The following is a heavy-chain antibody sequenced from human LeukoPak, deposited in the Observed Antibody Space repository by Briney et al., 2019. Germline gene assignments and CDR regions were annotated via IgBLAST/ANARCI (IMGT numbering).Heavy chain of an antibody. CDR2: ISDSGGNT. D-gene: IGHD3-10*01. Sequence: GGSLRLSCAVSGITLSNYGMSWVRQAPGKGLEWVAGISDSGGNTKYADSVKGRFTISRDNPKNTLYLQMNSLRAEDTAVYYCAKNYYGSGSYYFHYWGQGTLVTVSS. CDR1: GITLSNYG. CDR3: AKNYYGSGSYYFHY. J-gene: IGHJ4*02. V-gene: IGHV3-23*01.